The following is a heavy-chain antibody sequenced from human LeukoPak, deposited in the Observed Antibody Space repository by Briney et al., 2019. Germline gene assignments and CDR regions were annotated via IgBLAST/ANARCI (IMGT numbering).Heavy chain of an antibody. Sequence: GGSLRLSCAASGFTFSYYGMHWVRQAPGKGLDWVAVIWHDGSLKYYADSVRGRLTISRDNSMNTVYLQMNSLRAEDTAVYYCAKVRQFTAATGTGLDYWGQGTLVTVSS. CDR1: GFTFSYYG. CDR3: AKVRQFTAATGTGLDY. J-gene: IGHJ4*02. CDR2: IWHDGSLK. V-gene: IGHV3-33*06. D-gene: IGHD6-13*01.